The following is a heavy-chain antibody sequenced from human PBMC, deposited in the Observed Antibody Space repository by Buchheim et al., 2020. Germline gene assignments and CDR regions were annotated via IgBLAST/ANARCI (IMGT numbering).Heavy chain of an antibody. J-gene: IGHJ6*02. D-gene: IGHD6-13*01. CDR2: INPNSGGT. V-gene: IGHV1-2*04. Sequence: QVQLVQSGAEVKKPGASVKVSCKASGYTFTGYYMHWVRQAPGQGLEWMGWINPNSGGTNYAQKFQGWVTMTRDTSVRTGYMELSRLRSDDTAVYYCARDFGIAAAGVTYYYYGMDVWGQGTT. CDR3: ARDFGIAAAGVTYYYYGMDV. CDR1: GYTFTGYY.